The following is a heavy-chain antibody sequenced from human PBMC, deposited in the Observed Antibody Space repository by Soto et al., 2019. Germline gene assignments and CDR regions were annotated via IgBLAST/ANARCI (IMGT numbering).Heavy chain of an antibody. CDR2: ISDSGGNT. CDR1: GFTFSAYA. J-gene: IGHJ4*02. D-gene: IGHD4-4*01. CDR3: ASHSRAVTGYFDY. V-gene: IGHV3-23*01. Sequence: GGSLRLSCVASGFTFSAYAMSWVRQAPGKGLEWVSAISDSGGNTHYADSVKGRFTISRDNSKNTVYLQMNSLRVEDTALYYCASHSRAVTGYFDYWGQETLVTVSS.